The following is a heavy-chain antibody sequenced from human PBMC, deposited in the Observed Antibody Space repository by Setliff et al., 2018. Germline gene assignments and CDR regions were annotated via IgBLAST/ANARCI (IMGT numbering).Heavy chain of an antibody. CDR3: ARGQDYYDPSGYYKLGY. CDR1: GESLMGYY. Sequence: SETLSLTCAVSGESLMGYYWTWIRQSPGKGLEWIGEINHDGGSNYNPSLKSRVTMSIDMSEKQFSLKLRSVTVADTAVYYCARGQDYYDPSGYYKLGYWGPGTLVTVSS. J-gene: IGHJ4*02. CDR2: INHDGGS. V-gene: IGHV4-34*01. D-gene: IGHD3-22*01.